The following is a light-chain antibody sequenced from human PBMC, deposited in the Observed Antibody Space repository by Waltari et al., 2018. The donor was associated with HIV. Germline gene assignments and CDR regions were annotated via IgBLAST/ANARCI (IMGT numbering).Light chain of an antibody. CDR2: TAS. J-gene: IGKJ2*01. Sequence: DIQLTQSPSFLSASVGDRVTITCRASQGINSALVWYPHTPGKVPELLIYTASTLQSGVPSRFSGSTSGTEFTLTISSLQPEDFTTDYCQQLHTYPYTFGQGTKLEIK. V-gene: IGKV1-9*01. CDR1: QGINSA. CDR3: QQLHTYPYT.